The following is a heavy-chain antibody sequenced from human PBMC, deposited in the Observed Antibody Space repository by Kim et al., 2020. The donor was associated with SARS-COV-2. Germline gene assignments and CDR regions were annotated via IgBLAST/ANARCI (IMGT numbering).Heavy chain of an antibody. J-gene: IGHJ4*02. Sequence: DSVKGRFTISRDNAKNSLYLQMNSLRAEDTAVYYCARSGYSSSWYKFFDYWGQGTLVTVSS. CDR3: ARSGYSSSWYKFFDY. V-gene: IGHV3-21*01. D-gene: IGHD6-13*01.